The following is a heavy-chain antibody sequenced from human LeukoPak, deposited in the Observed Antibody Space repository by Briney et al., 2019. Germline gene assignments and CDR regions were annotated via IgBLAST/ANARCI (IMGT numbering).Heavy chain of an antibody. CDR2: IHYSGST. CDR1: GGSISSNNYY. Sequence: RSSETLPLTCTVSGGSISSNNYYWAWIRQPPGKGLEWIGSIHYSGSTYYNPSLKSRVSISVDTSKKQLSLKLSSVTAAGTAVYYCAEGYYYDSSGLDVWGQGTTVTVSS. J-gene: IGHJ6*02. V-gene: IGHV4-39*01. CDR3: AEGYYYDSSGLDV. D-gene: IGHD3-22*01.